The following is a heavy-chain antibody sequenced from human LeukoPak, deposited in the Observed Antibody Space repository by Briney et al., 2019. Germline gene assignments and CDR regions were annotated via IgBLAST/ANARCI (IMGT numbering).Heavy chain of an antibody. D-gene: IGHD6-13*01. CDR1: GGSISSSNW. Sequence: SETLSLTCAVSGGSISSSNWWSWVRQPPGKGLEWIGEIYHSGSTNYNPSLKSRVTISVDKSKNQFSLKLSSVTAADTVVYYCARSQQLVRAFDIWGQGTMVTVSS. J-gene: IGHJ3*02. CDR3: ARSQQLVRAFDI. CDR2: IYHSGST. V-gene: IGHV4-4*02.